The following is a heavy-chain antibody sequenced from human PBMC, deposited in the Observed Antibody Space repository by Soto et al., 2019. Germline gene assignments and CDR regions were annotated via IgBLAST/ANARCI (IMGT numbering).Heavy chain of an antibody. D-gene: IGHD6-6*01. CDR1: GGTFSSYA. CDR3: ARGGMMIAARPRMTAAAGDRDFDY. J-gene: IGHJ4*02. V-gene: IGHV1-69*13. Sequence: ASVKVSCKASGGTFSSYAISWVRQAPGQGLEWMGGIIPIFGTANYAQKFQGRVTITAAESTSTAYMELSSLRSEDTAVYYCARGGMMIAARPRMTAAAGDRDFDYWGQGTLVTVSS. CDR2: IIPIFGTA.